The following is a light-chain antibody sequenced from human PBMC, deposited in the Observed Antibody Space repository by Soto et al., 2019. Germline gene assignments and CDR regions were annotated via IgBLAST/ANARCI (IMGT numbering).Light chain of an antibody. CDR1: SSNIGAGYD. CDR3: QSYDSSLSGSGV. CDR2: VNS. J-gene: IGLJ3*02. Sequence: QSVLTQPPSVSGAPGQRVTISCTGSSSNIGAGYDVHWYQQLPGTAPKLLIYVNSNRPSGVPDRFSGSKSGTSASLAITGLQAGDEADYYCQSYDSSLSGSGVFGGGTKLTVL. V-gene: IGLV1-40*01.